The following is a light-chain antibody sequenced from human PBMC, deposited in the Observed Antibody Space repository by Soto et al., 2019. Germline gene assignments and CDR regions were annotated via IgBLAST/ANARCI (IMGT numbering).Light chain of an antibody. V-gene: IGLV2-14*01. CDR2: EVT. Sequence: QSALTQPASVSGSPGQSITISCTGTSSDVGGYNYVSWYQQHPGKAPKVVIYEVTYRPSGVSGRFSGSKSGNTASLTISGLQAEDEADYYCSSYTSSSTVVFGGGTKLTVL. J-gene: IGLJ2*01. CDR1: SSDVGGYNY. CDR3: SSYTSSSTVV.